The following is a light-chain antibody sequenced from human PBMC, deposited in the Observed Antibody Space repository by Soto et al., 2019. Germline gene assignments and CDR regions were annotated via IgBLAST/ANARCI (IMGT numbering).Light chain of an antibody. CDR3: QQYNNWPQT. CDR2: DAA. J-gene: IGKJ1*01. V-gene: IGKV1-33*01. CDR1: QDISNY. Sequence: DIQMTQSPSSLSASVGDRVTITCQASQDISNYLNWYPQKPGKAPKHLIYDAANLETGVPSRFSGSGSGTDFTLTISSLQSEDFAEYHCQQYNNWPQTFGQGTKVDI.